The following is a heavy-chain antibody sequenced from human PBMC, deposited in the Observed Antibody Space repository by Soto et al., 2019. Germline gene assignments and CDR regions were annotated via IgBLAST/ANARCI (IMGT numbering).Heavy chain of an antibody. J-gene: IGHJ4*02. Sequence: PSETLSLTCTVSGGSISSGGYYWSWIRQHPGKGLEWIGYIYYSGSTYYNPSLKSRVTISVDTSKNQFSLKLSSVTAADTAVYYCARDREDILTGYRLFDYWGQGTLVTVSS. V-gene: IGHV4-31*03. CDR3: ARDREDILTGYRLFDY. D-gene: IGHD3-9*01. CDR2: IYYSGST. CDR1: GGSISSGGYY.